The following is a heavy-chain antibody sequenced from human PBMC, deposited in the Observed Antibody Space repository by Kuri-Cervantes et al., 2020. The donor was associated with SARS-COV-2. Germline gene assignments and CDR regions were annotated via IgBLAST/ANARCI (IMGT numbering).Heavy chain of an antibody. V-gene: IGHV3-69-1*01. CDR1: GFTFSDYY. CDR2: ISSSSTI. D-gene: IGHD3-10*01. Sequence: GESLKISCAASGFTFSDYYMNWVRQAPGKGLEWVSSISSSSTIYYADSVKGRFTISRDNAKNPLYLQMNSLRAEDTAVYYCARGLMVRGVNYYYYYGMDVWGQGTTVTVSS. CDR3: ARGLMVRGVNYYYYYGMDV. J-gene: IGHJ6*02.